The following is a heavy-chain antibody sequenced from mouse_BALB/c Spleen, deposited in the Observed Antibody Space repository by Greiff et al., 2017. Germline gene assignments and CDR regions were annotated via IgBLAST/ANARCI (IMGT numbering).Heavy chain of an antibody. D-gene: IGHD1-2*01. Sequence: ESGPELVKPGASVKMSCKASGYTFTSYVMHWVKQKPGQGLEWIGYINPYNDGTKYNEKFKGKATLTSDKSSSTAYMELSSLTSEDSAVYYCARRSRITTAAWFAYWGQGTLVTVSA. V-gene: IGHV1-14*01. J-gene: IGHJ3*01. CDR3: ARRSRITTAAWFAY. CDR1: GYTFTSYV. CDR2: INPYNDGT.